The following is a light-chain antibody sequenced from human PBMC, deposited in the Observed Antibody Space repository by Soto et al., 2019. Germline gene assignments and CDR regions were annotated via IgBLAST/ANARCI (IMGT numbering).Light chain of an antibody. J-gene: IGKJ1*01. CDR3: QHYNGYSES. V-gene: IGKV3-11*01. Sequence: EVVLTQSPDTLSLSPGETATLSCRASQSVDRYVAWSQQKVGQAPRLRIYDAYTPATVVGARFTGRGSATDVNLTITSLEPEDFATDYCQHYNGYSESCGQGTKVELK. CDR2: DAY. CDR1: QSVDRY.